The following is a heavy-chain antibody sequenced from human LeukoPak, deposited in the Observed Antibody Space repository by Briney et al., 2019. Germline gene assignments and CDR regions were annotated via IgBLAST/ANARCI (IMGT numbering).Heavy chain of an antibody. CDR1: GGTFSSYA. J-gene: IGHJ4*02. Sequence: SVKVSCKASGGTFSSYAISWVHQAPGQGLEWMGRIIPILGIANYAQKFQGRVTITADKSTSTAYMELSSLRSEDTAVYYCARVDFAYCGGDCYAIDYWGQGTLVTVSS. CDR3: ARVDFAYCGGDCYAIDY. CDR2: IIPILGIA. D-gene: IGHD2-21*02. V-gene: IGHV1-69*04.